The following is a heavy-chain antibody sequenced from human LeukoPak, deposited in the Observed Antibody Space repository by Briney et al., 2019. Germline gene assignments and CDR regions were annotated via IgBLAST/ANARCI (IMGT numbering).Heavy chain of an antibody. D-gene: IGHD4-17*01. V-gene: IGHV1-18*01. CDR1: GYTFSDYF. Sequence: GASGKVSCKASGYTFSDYFITWVRQAPGQGLEWRGWISPYNAETNYAQNFQGRVTMTTDRSTRTAYMELRNLRSDDTAVYYCARVTTVTRSPWSWGPKKIGQEVNWFDPWGQGTLITVS. CDR2: ISPYNAET. J-gene: IGHJ5*02. CDR3: ARVTTVTRSPWSWGPKKIGQEVNWFDP.